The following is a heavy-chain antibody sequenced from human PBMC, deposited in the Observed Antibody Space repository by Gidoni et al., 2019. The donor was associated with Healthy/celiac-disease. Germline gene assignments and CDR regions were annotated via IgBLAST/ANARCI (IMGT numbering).Heavy chain of an antibody. V-gene: IGHV3-23*01. D-gene: IGHD6-6*01. J-gene: IGHJ4*02. CDR3: AKDLTYSSSPLDFDY. Sequence: EVQLLESGGGLVQPGGSLRLYCAASGFTVSSYAMSWVRQAPGKGLEWVSAISGSGGSTYYADSVKGRFTISRDNSKNTLYLQMNSLRAEDTAVYYCAKDLTYSSSPLDFDYWGQGTLVTVSS. CDR1: GFTVSSYA. CDR2: ISGSGGST.